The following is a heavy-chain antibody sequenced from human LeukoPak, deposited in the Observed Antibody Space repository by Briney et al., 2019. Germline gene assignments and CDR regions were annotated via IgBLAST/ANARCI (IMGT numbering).Heavy chain of an antibody. V-gene: IGHV4-39*07. CDR2: IYYSGST. Sequence: SETLSLTCSVSGGSISSSSYYWGWIRQPPGKGLEWIGSIYYSGSTYYNPSLKSRVTISVDTSKNQFSLKLSSVTAADTAVYYCARDDSSRVYYYMDVWGKGTTVTVSS. CDR1: GGSISSSSYY. J-gene: IGHJ6*03. CDR3: ARDDSSRVYYYMDV. D-gene: IGHD6-13*01.